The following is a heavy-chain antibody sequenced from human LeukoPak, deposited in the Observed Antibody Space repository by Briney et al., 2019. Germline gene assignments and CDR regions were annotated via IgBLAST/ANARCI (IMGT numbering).Heavy chain of an antibody. CDR3: ARRPNYDILTGYYTWTRKRQGFDY. Sequence: SQTLSLTCAISGDSVSSNSAAWNWIRQSPSRGLEWLGRTYYRSKWYNDYAVSVKSRITINPDTSKNQFSLQLNSVTPEDTAVYYCARRPNYDILTGYYTWTRKRQGFDYWGQGTLVTVSS. J-gene: IGHJ4*02. V-gene: IGHV6-1*01. D-gene: IGHD3-9*01. CDR1: GDSVSSNSAA. CDR2: TYYRSKWYN.